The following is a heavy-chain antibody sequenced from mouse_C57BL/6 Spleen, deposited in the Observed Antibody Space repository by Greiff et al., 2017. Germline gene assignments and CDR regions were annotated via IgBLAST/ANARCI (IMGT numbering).Heavy chain of an antibody. CDR2: IDPSDSYT. CDR3: TRSGLDY. D-gene: IGHD3-1*01. V-gene: IGHV1-50*01. CDR1: GYTFTSYW. Sequence: VQLQQPGAELVKPGASVKLSCKASGYTFTSYWMQWVKQRPGQGLEWIGEIDPSDSYTNYNQKFKGKATFTVDSSSSTAYMQLSSLTSEDSAVYYCTRSGLDYWGQGTTLTVSS. J-gene: IGHJ2*01.